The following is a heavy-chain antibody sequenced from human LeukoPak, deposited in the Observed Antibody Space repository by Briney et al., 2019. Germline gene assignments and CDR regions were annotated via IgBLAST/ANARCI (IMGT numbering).Heavy chain of an antibody. CDR3: VRDDDLLPEKSHGDD. V-gene: IGHV3-48*02. Sequence: GGSLRLSCVASGFTFTSYSMNWFRQPPGKGLEWVSWISSPSHGIYYADSVKGRFTTSRDTARNSMYLQMNSLRDEDTAVYYCVRDDDLLPEKSHGDDWGQGTLVTVSS. CDR1: GFTFTSYS. D-gene: IGHD3-3*01. J-gene: IGHJ4*02. CDR2: ISSPSHGI.